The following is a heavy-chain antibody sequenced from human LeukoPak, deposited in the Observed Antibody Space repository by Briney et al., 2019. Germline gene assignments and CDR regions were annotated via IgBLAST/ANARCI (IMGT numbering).Heavy chain of an antibody. Sequence: SGGSLRLSCAASGSTFKGYWMSWVRQAPGKGLEWVANIQQDGSEKKYVDSVKGRFTISRDNAKNSLYLQMDSLRAEDTAVYYCVRLRYTYGKNFDCWGQGTLVTVSS. CDR3: VRLRYTYGKNFDC. CDR2: IQQDGSEK. D-gene: IGHD5-18*01. CDR1: GSTFKGYW. V-gene: IGHV3-7*01. J-gene: IGHJ4*02.